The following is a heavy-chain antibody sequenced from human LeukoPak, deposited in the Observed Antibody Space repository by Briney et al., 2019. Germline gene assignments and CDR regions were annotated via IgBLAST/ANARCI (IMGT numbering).Heavy chain of an antibody. V-gene: IGHV3-30-3*01. D-gene: IGHD3-10*01. J-gene: IGHJ5*02. Sequence: GRSLRLSCAASGFTFSSYAMHWVRQAPGKGLERVAVISYDGSNKYYADSVKGRFTISRDNSKSTLYLQMNSVRAEDTAVYYCARAKRITMVRGAHPPWFDPWGQGTLVTVSS. CDR1: GFTFSSYA. CDR3: ARAKRITMVRGAHPPWFDP. CDR2: ISYDGSNK.